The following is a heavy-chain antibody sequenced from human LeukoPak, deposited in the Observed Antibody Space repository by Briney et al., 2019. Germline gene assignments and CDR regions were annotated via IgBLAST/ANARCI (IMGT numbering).Heavy chain of an antibody. CDR1: GFTFSSYG. Sequence: GGSLRLSCAASGFTFSSYGMHWVRQAPGKGLEWVAFIRYDGSNKYYADSVKGRFTISRDNAKNTLYLQMNSLRAEDTAVYYCAGDLISGSGSLGYWGQGTLVIVSS. V-gene: IGHV3-30*02. CDR2: IRYDGSNK. D-gene: IGHD3-10*01. J-gene: IGHJ4*02. CDR3: AGDLISGSGSLGY.